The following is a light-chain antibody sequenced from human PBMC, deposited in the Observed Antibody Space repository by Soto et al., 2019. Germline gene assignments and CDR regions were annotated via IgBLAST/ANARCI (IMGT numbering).Light chain of an antibody. J-gene: IGKJ4*01. CDR1: QGIGST. V-gene: IGKV3-15*01. CDR3: QRYNNWPLT. CDR2: GAS. Sequence: EIVMTQSPATLAVSPGERATLSCRASQGIGSTLAWYQQKPGQTPRLLIYGASTRATGVPARFSGSGSGTEFTLTINSLQSEDFAVYYCQRYNNWPLTFGGGTKVDIK.